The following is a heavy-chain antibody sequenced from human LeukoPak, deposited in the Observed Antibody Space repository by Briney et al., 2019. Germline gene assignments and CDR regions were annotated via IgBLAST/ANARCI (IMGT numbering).Heavy chain of an antibody. CDR3: VRVAKERVGGVYYFDY. Sequence: GESLRLSCAASGFTISDDDMHWVRQATGKGLEWVSAIGTAGDTYYTGSVKGRFTISRENAKNSLYLQMNSLRAGDTAVYYCVRVAKERVGGVYYFDYWGQGTPVTVSS. J-gene: IGHJ4*02. CDR2: IGTAGDT. CDR1: GFTISDDD. V-gene: IGHV3-13*01. D-gene: IGHD1-1*01.